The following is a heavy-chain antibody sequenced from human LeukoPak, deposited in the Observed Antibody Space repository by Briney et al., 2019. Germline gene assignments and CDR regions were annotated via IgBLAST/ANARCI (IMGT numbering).Heavy chain of an antibody. CDR1: GYTFTGYY. CDR3: ARGPHSSGWYGFDY. V-gene: IGHV1-2*02. D-gene: IGHD6-19*01. CDR2: INPNSGGT. J-gene: IGHJ4*02. Sequence: GASVKVSCKASGYTFTGYYMHWVRQAPGQGLEWMGWINPNSGGTNYAQKFQGRVTMTRDTSISTAYMELSRLRSDDTAVYYCARGPHSSGWYGFDYWGQGTLVTVSS.